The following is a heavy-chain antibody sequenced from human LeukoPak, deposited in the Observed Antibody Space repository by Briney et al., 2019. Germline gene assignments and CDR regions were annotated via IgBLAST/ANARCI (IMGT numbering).Heavy chain of an antibody. CDR1: GFTFSAYW. Sequence: GGSLRLSCAASGFTFSAYWMSWVRQAPGQGLEWVANIKQDGSDKYYVDSVKGRFTISRDNAKNSLYLQMNSLRAEDTAVYYCARKTVVGSFFDYWGQGTPVTVSS. J-gene: IGHJ4*02. V-gene: IGHV3-7*03. CDR3: ARKTVVGSFFDY. CDR2: IKQDGSDK. D-gene: IGHD4-23*01.